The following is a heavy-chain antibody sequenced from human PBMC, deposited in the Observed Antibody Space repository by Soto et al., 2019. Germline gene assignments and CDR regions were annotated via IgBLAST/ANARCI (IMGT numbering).Heavy chain of an antibody. D-gene: IGHD3-10*01. CDR2: VSNYNGNR. V-gene: IGHV1-18*01. J-gene: IGHJ6*02. CDR3: ASGKMVRGPRPQYYFYIGMDV. Sequence: QVQLVQSGLEVKKPGASVKVSCKASGYSFTNFGFNWVRQAPGQGLEWMGWVSNYNGNRKYAEKFQGRVTMTTDTSANTAYMELGSLRSDDTALYYCASGKMVRGPRPQYYFYIGMDVWGQGTTLIVSS. CDR1: GYSFTNFG.